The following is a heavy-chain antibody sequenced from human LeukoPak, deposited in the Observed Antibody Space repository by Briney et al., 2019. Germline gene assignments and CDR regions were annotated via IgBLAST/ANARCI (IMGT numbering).Heavy chain of an antibody. CDR2: IYYSGST. V-gene: IGHV4-59*01. Sequence: SETLSLTCTVPGGSISSYYWSWIRQTPGKGLEWIGYIYYSGSTNFNPSLKSRVTISVDTSKNQFSLKMSSVTAADTAVYFCARGGPPGYYYDYYMNVWGKGTTVTISS. CDR1: GGSISSYY. CDR3: ARGGPPGYYYDYYMNV. J-gene: IGHJ6*03.